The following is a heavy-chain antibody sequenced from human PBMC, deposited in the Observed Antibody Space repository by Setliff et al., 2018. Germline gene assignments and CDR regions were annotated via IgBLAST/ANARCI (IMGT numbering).Heavy chain of an antibody. CDR3: ARGRDPAYYYDSGGYYWDY. CDR1: GGTFNNYG. V-gene: IGHV1-18*01. CDR2: FDPEDGET. J-gene: IGHJ4*02. D-gene: IGHD3-22*01. Sequence: ASVKVSCKASGGTFNNYGVTWVRQAPGKGLEWMGGFDPEDGETIYAQKFQGRVTMTTDTSTSTAYMELRSLRSDDTAVYYCARGRDPAYYYDSGGYYWDYWGQGTLVTVSS.